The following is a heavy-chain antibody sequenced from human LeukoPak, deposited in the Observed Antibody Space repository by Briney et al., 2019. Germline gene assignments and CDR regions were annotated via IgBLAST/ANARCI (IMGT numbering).Heavy chain of an antibody. CDR1: GYTFPHNY. V-gene: IGHV1-46*01. CDR3: ARDNSVRDEAWWFNP. Sequence: SEKVSCMAFGYTFPHNYMHGVRQPPAQGPEGVGVISPSGGSTTYAQKFQGRVTLTRDMSTSTDYLELSSLRSEDTAVYYCARDNSVRDEAWWFNPWGQGTLVTVSS. J-gene: IGHJ5*02. D-gene: IGHD5-24*01. CDR2: ISPSGGST.